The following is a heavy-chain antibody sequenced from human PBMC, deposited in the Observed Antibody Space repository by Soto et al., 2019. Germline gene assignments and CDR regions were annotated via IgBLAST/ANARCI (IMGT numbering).Heavy chain of an antibody. J-gene: IGHJ5*02. V-gene: IGHV1-2*02. CDR2: INPNSGST. CDR1: GYTFTGYY. CDR3: ARSRSGYSSGWANWFDP. Sequence: QVQLVQSGAEVKKPGASVKVSCKASGYTFTGYYMHWVRQAPGQGLEWMGWINPNSGSTNYAQKFQGRVTMTRDTSISTAYMELSRLRSDDTAVYYCARSRSGYSSGWANWFDPWGQGTLVTVSS. D-gene: IGHD6-19*01.